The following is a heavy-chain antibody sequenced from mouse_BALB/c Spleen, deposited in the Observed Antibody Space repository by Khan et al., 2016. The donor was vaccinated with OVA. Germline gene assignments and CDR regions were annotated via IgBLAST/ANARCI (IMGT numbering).Heavy chain of an antibody. Sequence: EVQLQQSGAELVKPGASVKLSCTASGFNIKDTYLHWVKQRPEQGLEWIGRIAPANGNTQYDPKFQGKAAITSDTYSKTSYLQLQSLTSEDTAVYYCARPSYDPRDFEVWGAGTTGTVSS. CDR3: ARPSYDPRDFEV. D-gene: IGHD2-3*01. CDR1: GFNIKDTY. J-gene: IGHJ1*01. V-gene: IGHV14-3*02. CDR2: IAPANGNT.